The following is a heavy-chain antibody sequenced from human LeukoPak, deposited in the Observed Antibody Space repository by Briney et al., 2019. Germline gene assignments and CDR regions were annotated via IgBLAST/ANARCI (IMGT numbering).Heavy chain of an antibody. V-gene: IGHV3-66*01. D-gene: IGHD3-10*01. CDR3: ARDGSGSSYNWFDP. CDR1: GFTVSNNY. J-gene: IGHJ5*02. Sequence: GGSLRLSCAASGFTVSNNYMSWVRQAPGKGLEWVSVIYSAGSTFYADSVKGRFTISRDNSNNTVYLQMNSLRAEDTAVYYCARDGSGSSYNWFDPRGQGTLVTVSS. CDR2: IYSAGST.